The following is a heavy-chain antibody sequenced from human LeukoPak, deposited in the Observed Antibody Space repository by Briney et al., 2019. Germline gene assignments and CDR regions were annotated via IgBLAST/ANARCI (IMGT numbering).Heavy chain of an antibody. J-gene: IGHJ5*02. Sequence: GESLEISCKGSGYSFTSYWIGWVREMPGKGLEWMGIISPGDSDTRYSPSFQGQVTISADKSINTAYLQWSSLKASDTAMYYCANSFLEGFDPWGQGTLVPGSS. D-gene: IGHD2-15*01. CDR3: ANSFLEGFDP. V-gene: IGHV5-51*01. CDR1: GYSFTSYW. CDR2: ISPGDSDT.